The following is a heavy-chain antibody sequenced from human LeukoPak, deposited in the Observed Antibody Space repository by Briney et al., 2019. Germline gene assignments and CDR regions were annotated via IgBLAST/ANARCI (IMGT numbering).Heavy chain of an antibody. J-gene: IGHJ4*02. CDR1: GYTFTSYG. D-gene: IGHD2-2*01. CDR3: AREGEGRYCSSTSCYLFDY. Sequence: ASVKVSCKASGYTFTSYGISWVRQAPGQGLEWMGWISAYNGNTNYAQKLQGRVTMTTDTSTSTAYMELRSLRSDDTAVYYCAREGEGRYCSSTSCYLFDYWGQGTLVTVSS. CDR2: ISAYNGNT. V-gene: IGHV1-18*01.